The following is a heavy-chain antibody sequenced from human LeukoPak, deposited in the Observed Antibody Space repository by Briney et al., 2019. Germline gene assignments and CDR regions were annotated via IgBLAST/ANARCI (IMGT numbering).Heavy chain of an antibody. CDR3: VKDLSYESSGSVIEN. CDR1: GFTFEDYT. Sequence: PGESLRLSCAASGFTFEDYTMHWVRQGPGKTLEWVSLISWDGTTYYADSLKGRFTISRDNSKNSLYPQMDTLTTDDTAFYYCVKDLSYESSGSVIENWGQGTLVTVSS. CDR2: ISWDGTT. V-gene: IGHV3-43*01. D-gene: IGHD3-22*01. J-gene: IGHJ4*02.